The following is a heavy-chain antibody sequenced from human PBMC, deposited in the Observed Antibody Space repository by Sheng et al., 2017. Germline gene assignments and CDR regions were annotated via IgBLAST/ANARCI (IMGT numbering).Heavy chain of an antibody. D-gene: IGHD3-9*01. Sequence: QVQLVQSGAEVKKPGASVKVSCKASGYTFTSYGISWVRQAPGQGLEWMGWISAYNGNTNYAQKLQGRVTMTTDTSTSTAYMELRSLRSDDTAVYYCARDNEYYDILTGYFPFDYWGQGTLVTVSS. CDR2: ISAYNGNT. CDR3: ARDNEYYDILTGYFPFDY. V-gene: IGHV1-18*01. CDR1: GYTFTSYG. J-gene: IGHJ4*02.